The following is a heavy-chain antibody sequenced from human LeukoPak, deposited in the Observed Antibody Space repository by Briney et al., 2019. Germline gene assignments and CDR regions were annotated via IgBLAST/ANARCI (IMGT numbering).Heavy chain of an antibody. J-gene: IGHJ4*02. Sequence: SETLSLTCTVSGGSVNSGSYYWNWIRQPPGKGLEWIGYIYYSGSTNYNPSLKSRVTISVDTSKNQFSLKLSSVTAADTAVYYCARATYSGSYHSDYWGQGTLVTVSS. CDR1: GGSVNSGSYY. CDR3: ARATYSGSYHSDY. V-gene: IGHV4-61*01. CDR2: IYYSGST. D-gene: IGHD1-26*01.